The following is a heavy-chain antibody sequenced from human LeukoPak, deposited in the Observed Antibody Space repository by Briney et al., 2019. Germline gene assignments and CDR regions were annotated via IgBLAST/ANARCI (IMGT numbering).Heavy chain of an antibody. J-gene: IGHJ4*02. CDR2: IRYDGINK. Sequence: GGSLRLSCAASGFSFIAYAMYWVRQAPGKGPEWVALIRYDGINKYYGDSVKGRFTISRDNSKNMLYLQMNSLRAEDTAVYYCVKTGSGWYGDYWGQGARVTVSS. CDR3: VKTGSGWYGDY. V-gene: IGHV3-30*02. CDR1: GFSFIAYA. D-gene: IGHD6-13*01.